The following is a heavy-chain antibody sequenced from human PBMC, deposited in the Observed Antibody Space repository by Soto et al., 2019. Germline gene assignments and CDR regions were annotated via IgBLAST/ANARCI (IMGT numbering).Heavy chain of an antibody. CDR3: ATDRGGQFTSSRYFDY. J-gene: IGHJ4*02. CDR1: GFTFSNAW. CDR2: ITPGGGTT. D-gene: IGHD3-16*01. Sequence: GGSLRLSCAASGFTFSNAWMSWVRQAPGKGLEWVSGITPGGGTTNYADSVKGRFTISRDNSNNTPYLETNSLRVEDTAIYYCATDRGGQFTSSRYFDYWGQGTLVTVSS. V-gene: IGHV3-23*01.